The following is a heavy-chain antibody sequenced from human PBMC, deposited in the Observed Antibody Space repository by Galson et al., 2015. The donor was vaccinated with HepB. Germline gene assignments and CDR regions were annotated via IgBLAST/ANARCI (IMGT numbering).Heavy chain of an antibody. V-gene: IGHV3-53*01. J-gene: IGHJ6*02. Sequence: SLRLSCAASGFTVSSNYMSWVRQAPGKGLEWVSIIYSGGATYYADSVKGRFTISRDNSKNTLYLQMNSLRADDTAVYYCARDRGSLKGATPYYYYGMDVWGQGTTVTVSS. D-gene: IGHD1-26*01. CDR2: IYSGGAT. CDR3: ARDRGSLKGATPYYYYGMDV. CDR1: GFTVSSNY.